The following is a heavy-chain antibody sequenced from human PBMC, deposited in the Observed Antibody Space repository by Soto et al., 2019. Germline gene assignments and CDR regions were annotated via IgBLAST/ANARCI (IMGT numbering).Heavy chain of an antibody. CDR1: GYTFTSYG. D-gene: IGHD6-6*01. V-gene: IGHV1-18*01. Sequence: ASVKVSCKASGYTFTSYGISWVRQAPGQGLEWMGWISAYNGNTKYSQKFQGRVTITRDTSASTVYMELNSLGSQDTAVYYCARSPRMAARPAYFDYWGQGTLVTVSS. CDR2: ISAYNGNT. CDR3: ARSPRMAARPAYFDY. J-gene: IGHJ4*02.